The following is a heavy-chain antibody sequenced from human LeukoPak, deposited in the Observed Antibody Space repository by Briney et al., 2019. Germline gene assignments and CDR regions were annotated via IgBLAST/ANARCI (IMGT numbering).Heavy chain of an antibody. CDR2: ISYDGSDK. Sequence: PGGSLRLSCAASGFXFSSYGIHWVRQAPGKGLEWVAVISYDGSDKYYVDSVKGRFTISRDNSKNTLYLQMNSLKAEDAAVYYCARVLSGSYDNYFDYWGQGTLVTVSS. CDR1: GFXFSSYG. D-gene: IGHD1-26*01. CDR3: ARVLSGSYDNYFDY. J-gene: IGHJ4*02. V-gene: IGHV3-30*03.